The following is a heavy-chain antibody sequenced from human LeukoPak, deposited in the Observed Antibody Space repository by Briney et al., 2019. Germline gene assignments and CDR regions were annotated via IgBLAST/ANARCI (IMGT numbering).Heavy chain of an antibody. D-gene: IGHD3-22*01. CDR3: ARDPVPHSYYYDSSGYYFDY. V-gene: IGHV3-33*01. CDR1: GFPFSSYG. J-gene: IGHJ4*02. Sequence: GGSLRLSCAASGFPFSSYGMHWVRQAPGKGLEWVAFIWYDGSNKYYADSVKGRFTISRDNSKNTLYLQMNSLRAEDTAVYYCARDPVPHSYYYDSSGYYFDYWGQGTLVTVSS. CDR2: IWYDGSNK.